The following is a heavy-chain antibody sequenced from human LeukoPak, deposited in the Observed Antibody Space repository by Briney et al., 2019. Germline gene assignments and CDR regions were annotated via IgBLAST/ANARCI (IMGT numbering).Heavy chain of an antibody. V-gene: IGHV3-15*01. CDR1: GLTFSNVW. CDR2: VKSKTVGGTT. D-gene: IGHD3-9*01. Sequence: AGGSLRLSCAASGLTFSNVWMSWVRQAPGRGLGWVGRVKSKTVGGTTDYATPVKGRFTISRDDSKNTLYLQMNRLKTEDTAVYYCTTDLWGYDILTGYYSYFDYWGQGTLVTVSS. CDR3: TTDLWGYDILTGYYSYFDY. J-gene: IGHJ4*02.